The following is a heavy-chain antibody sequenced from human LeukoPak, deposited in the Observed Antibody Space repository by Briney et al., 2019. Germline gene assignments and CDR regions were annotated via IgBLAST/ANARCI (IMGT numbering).Heavy chain of an antibody. CDR2: IYHSGST. J-gene: IGHJ4*02. CDR1: GGSISSGGYY. V-gene: IGHV4-30-2*01. CDR3: ARGPGDTMVRGVRSSRFDY. Sequence: SETLSLTCTVSGGSISSGGYYWSWIRQPPGKGLEWIGYIYHSGSTYYNPSLKSRVTISVDRSKNQFSLKLSSVTAADTAVYYCARGPGDTMVRGVRSSRFDYWGQGTLVTVSS. D-gene: IGHD3-10*01.